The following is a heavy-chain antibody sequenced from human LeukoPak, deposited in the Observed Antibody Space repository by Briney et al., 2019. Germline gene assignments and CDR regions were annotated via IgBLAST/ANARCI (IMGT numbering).Heavy chain of an antibody. CDR3: ARVMEYYYYMDV. Sequence: GGSLRLSCAASGFTFSSYEMNWVRQAPGKGLEWVSYISHGVSTIYYADSVKGRFTISRDNSKNSLYLQMNSLRAEDTAVYYCARVMEYYYYMDVWGKGTTVTISS. CDR1: GFTFSSYE. J-gene: IGHJ6*03. CDR2: ISHGVSTI. V-gene: IGHV3-48*03. D-gene: IGHD3-10*01.